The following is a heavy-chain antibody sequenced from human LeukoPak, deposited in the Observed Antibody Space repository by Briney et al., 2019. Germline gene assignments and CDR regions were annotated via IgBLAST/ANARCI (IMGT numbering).Heavy chain of an antibody. D-gene: IGHD3-9*01. CDR1: GYSFTSYW. J-gene: IGHJ4*02. Sequence: GESLRISCKGSGYSFTSYWIGWVRQMPGKGLEWMGIIYPGDSDTRYSPSFQGQVAISADKSISTAYLQWSSLKASGTAMYYCARRENYDILTGWVCYFDYWGQGTLVTVSS. CDR3: ARRENYDILTGWVCYFDY. CDR2: IYPGDSDT. V-gene: IGHV5-51*01.